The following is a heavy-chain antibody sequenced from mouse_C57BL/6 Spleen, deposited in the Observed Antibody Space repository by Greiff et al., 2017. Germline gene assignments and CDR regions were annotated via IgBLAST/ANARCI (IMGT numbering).Heavy chain of an antibody. Sequence: EVQLQESGPGMVKPSQSLSLTCTVTGYSITSGYDWHWIRHFPGNKLEWMGYISYSGSTNYNPSFKNRISITHDTSKNHFFLKLNSVTTEDTATYYCARGELNWFAYWGQGTLVTVSA. D-gene: IGHD1-1*01. CDR2: ISYSGST. J-gene: IGHJ3*01. CDR3: ARGELNWFAY. CDR1: GYSITSGYD. V-gene: IGHV3-1*01.